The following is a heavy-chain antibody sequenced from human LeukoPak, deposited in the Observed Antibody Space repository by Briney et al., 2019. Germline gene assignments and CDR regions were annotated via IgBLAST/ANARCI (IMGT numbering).Heavy chain of an antibody. D-gene: IGHD3-3*01. CDR2: ISYSGDT. Sequence: SETLSLTCSVSGAPISGYYWSWIRQPPGKGLEWIGCISYSGDTKYNPSLKSRVSISIDTSKKQFSLNLRSVTAADTAIYYCVRDFDAWNAFEIWGQGTKVTVSS. V-gene: IGHV4-59*01. CDR1: GAPISGYY. J-gene: IGHJ3*02. CDR3: VRDFDAWNAFEI.